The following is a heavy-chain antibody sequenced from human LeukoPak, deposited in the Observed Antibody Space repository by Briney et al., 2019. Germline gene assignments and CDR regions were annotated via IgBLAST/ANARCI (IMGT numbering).Heavy chain of an antibody. J-gene: IGHJ4*02. CDR3: ARTSRIGYYFDY. CDR2: ISYDGSNK. V-gene: IGHV3-30*03. CDR1: GFTFSSYG. Sequence: GGSLRLSCAASGFTFSSYGMSWVRQAPGKGLEWVAVISYDGSNKYYADSVKGRFTISRDNSKNTLYLQMNSLRAEDTAVYYCARTSRIGYYFDYWGQGTLVTVSS. D-gene: IGHD3-3*01.